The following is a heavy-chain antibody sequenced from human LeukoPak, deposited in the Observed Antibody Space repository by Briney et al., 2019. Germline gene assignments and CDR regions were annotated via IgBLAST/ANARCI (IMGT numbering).Heavy chain of an antibody. CDR2: INHSGST. D-gene: IGHD5-12*01. CDR3: ARGVALPYYYYYYMDV. Sequence: KPSETLSLTCAVYGGSFSGYYWSWIRQPPGKGLEWIGEINHSGSTNYNPSLKSRVTISVDTSKNQFSLKLSSVTAAGTAVYYCARGVALPYYYYYYMDVWGKGTTVTVSS. J-gene: IGHJ6*03. V-gene: IGHV4-34*01. CDR1: GGSFSGYY.